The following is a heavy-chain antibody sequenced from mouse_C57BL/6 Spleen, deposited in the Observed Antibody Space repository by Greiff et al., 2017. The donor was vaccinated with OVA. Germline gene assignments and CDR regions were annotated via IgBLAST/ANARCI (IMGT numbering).Heavy chain of an antibody. V-gene: IGHV1-69*01. D-gene: IGHD2-4*01. CDR1: GYTFTSYW. Sequence: VQLQQPGAELVMPGASVKLSCKASGYTFTSYWMHWVKQRPGQGLEWIGEIDPSDSYTNYNQKFKGKATLTVDTSSSTAYMQLSSLTSEDSAVYYCARSGMITRADLWYFDVWGTGTTVTVSS. CDR3: ARSGMITRADLWYFDV. J-gene: IGHJ1*03. CDR2: IDPSDSYT.